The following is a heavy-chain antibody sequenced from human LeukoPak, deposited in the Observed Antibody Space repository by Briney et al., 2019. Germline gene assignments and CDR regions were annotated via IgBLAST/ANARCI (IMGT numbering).Heavy chain of an antibody. V-gene: IGHV3-48*01. J-gene: IGHJ4*02. CDR2: ISSSSSTI. Sequence: GGSLRLSCAASGFTFSSYSMNWVRQAPGKGLEWVSYISSSSSTIYYADSVKGRFTISRDNAKNTLYLQMNSLRVEDTAVYYCARGRPHGNDYWGQGTLVTVSS. CDR3: ARGRPHGNDY. CDR1: GFTFSSYS. D-gene: IGHD4-23*01.